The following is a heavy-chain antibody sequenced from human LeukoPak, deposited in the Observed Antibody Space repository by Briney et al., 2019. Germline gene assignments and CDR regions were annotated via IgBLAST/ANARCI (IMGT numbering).Heavy chain of an antibody. V-gene: IGHV3-48*03. J-gene: IGHJ6*03. CDR3: ARLVVDSPSSYYMDV. CDR1: GFTFSSYA. D-gene: IGHD2-8*02. Sequence: GGSLRLSCAASGFTFSSYAMHWVRQAPGKGLECLSFVTTTGDPVYYTDSVKGRFTISRDNARNSLFLLMTSLRAEDTAVYYCARLVVDSPSSYYMDVWGNGTTVTVSS. CDR2: VTTTGDPV.